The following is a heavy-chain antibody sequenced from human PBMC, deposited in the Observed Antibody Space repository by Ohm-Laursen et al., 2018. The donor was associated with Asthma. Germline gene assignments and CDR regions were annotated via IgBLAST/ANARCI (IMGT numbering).Heavy chain of an antibody. Sequence: SLRLSCTAPGFTFSSYGMHWVRQAPGKGLEWVAVISYDGSNKYYADSVKGRFTISRDNSKNTLYLQMNSLRAEDTAVYYCARDTLDYFDYWGQGTLVTVSS. CDR1: GFTFSSYG. CDR2: ISYDGSNK. J-gene: IGHJ4*02. D-gene: IGHD6-6*01. CDR3: ARDTLDYFDY. V-gene: IGHV3-30*03.